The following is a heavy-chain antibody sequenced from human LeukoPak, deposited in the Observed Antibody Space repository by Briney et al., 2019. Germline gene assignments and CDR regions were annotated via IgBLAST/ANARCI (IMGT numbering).Heavy chain of an antibody. J-gene: IGHJ3*02. CDR3: AGITMNPNAFDI. CDR1: GGSISSYY. CDR2: IYYSGST. D-gene: IGHD3-22*01. Sequence: SQTLSLTCTVSGGSISSYYWSWIRQPPGKGLEWIGYIYYSGSTNYNPSLKSRVTISVDTSKNQFSLKLSSVTAADTAVYYCAGITMNPNAFDIWGQGTMVTVSS. V-gene: IGHV4-59*01.